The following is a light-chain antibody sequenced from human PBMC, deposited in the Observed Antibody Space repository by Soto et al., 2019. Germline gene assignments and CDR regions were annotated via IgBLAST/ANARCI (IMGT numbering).Light chain of an antibody. CDR1: QIINTY. CDR2: VAS. CDR3: QQSYNSLHT. J-gene: IGKJ2*01. Sequence: DIQMTQSPSSLSASVGDRVTITCRASQIINTYLNWYQQKPGKPPKLLIFVASSLRSGVPSSFSGTGSGTDFTLTINSLQPDDFATYYCQQSYNSLHTFGQGTKLEIK. V-gene: IGKV1-39*01.